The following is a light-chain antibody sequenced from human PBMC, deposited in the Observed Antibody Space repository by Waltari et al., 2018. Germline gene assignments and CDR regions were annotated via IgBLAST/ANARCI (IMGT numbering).Light chain of an antibody. CDR2: GAS. J-gene: IGKJ1*01. V-gene: IGKV3-20*01. CDR1: QSITRA. Sequence: EIVLTQSPCILSLSPGERATLSCRASQSITRALTWYQQKPGQAPRPLISGASSRATGIPDRFSGGGSGKDFSLTISTVGPEDFAVYYCQHYVRLPATFGQGTKVEIK. CDR3: QHYVRLPAT.